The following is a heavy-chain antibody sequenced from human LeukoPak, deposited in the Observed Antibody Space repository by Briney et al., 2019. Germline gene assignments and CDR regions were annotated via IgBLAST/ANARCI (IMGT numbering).Heavy chain of an antibody. D-gene: IGHD3-10*01. CDR1: GGSISSYY. CDR3: ARLPGAMVRGVITTAYYYYYGMDV. CDR2: IYYSGST. J-gene: IGHJ6*02. V-gene: IGHV4-59*08. Sequence: SETLSLTCTVSGGSISSYYWSWIRQPPGKGLEWIGYIYYSGSTNYNPSLKSRVTISVDTSKNQFSLKLSSVTAADTAVYYCARLPGAMVRGVITTAYYYYYGMDVWGQGTTVTVSS.